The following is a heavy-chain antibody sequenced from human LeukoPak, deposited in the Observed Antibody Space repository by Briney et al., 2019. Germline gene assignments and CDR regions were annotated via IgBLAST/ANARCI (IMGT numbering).Heavy chain of an antibody. CDR2: IKQDGSEK. CDR3: ARDMTGTTKGLGY. D-gene: IGHD1-20*01. CDR1: GFTFSSYW. Sequence: GGSLRLSCAASGFTFSSYWMSWVRQAPGKGLEWVANIKQDGSEKYYVDSVKGRFTISRDNAKNSLYLQMNSLRAEDTAVYYCARDMTGTTKGLGYWGQGTLVTVSS. J-gene: IGHJ4*02. V-gene: IGHV3-7*01.